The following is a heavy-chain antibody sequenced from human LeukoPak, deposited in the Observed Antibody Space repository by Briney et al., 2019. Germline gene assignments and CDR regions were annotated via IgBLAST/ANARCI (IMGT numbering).Heavy chain of an antibody. Sequence: GGSLRLSCAASGFTFSSYWMYWVRQAPGKGVVWVSRINSDGKTTNYADSVKGRFTISRDNAKNTLYLQMNSLRAEDTAVYYCTRDITLTRGGRSDYWGQGTLVTVSA. J-gene: IGHJ4*02. D-gene: IGHD3-10*01. V-gene: IGHV3-74*01. CDR3: TRDITLTRGGRSDY. CDR2: INSDGKTT. CDR1: GFTFSSYW.